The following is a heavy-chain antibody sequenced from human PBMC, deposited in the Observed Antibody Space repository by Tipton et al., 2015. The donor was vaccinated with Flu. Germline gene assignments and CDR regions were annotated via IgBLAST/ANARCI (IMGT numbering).Heavy chain of an antibody. J-gene: IGHJ6*02. CDR2: ITPILGAS. V-gene: IGHV1-69*01. Sequence: QVQLVQSGAEVKKPGSSVKVSCKASGGPFTRYTITWVRLAPGQGLEWMGGITPILGASSHAQKFQGRLTINADESSNTAYMELSSLRSEDTAVYYCVRDQRGYFSNYYGLDVWGQGTTVTVSS. D-gene: IGHD5-12*01. CDR1: GGPFTRYT. CDR3: VRDQRGYFSNYYGLDV.